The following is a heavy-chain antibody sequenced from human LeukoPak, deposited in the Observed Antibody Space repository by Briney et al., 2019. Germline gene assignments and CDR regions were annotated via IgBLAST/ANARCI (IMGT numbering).Heavy chain of an antibody. D-gene: IGHD3-10*01. CDR3: ARDLLGYYGSGSPPIPFDY. Sequence: GGSLRLSCAASGFTFSSYSMNWVRQAPGKGLEWVSSISSSSSYIYYADSVKGRFTISRDNAKNSLYLQMNSLRAEDTAVYYCARDLLGYYGSGSPPIPFDYWGQGTLVTVSS. J-gene: IGHJ4*02. CDR2: ISSSSSYI. CDR1: GFTFSSYS. V-gene: IGHV3-21*01.